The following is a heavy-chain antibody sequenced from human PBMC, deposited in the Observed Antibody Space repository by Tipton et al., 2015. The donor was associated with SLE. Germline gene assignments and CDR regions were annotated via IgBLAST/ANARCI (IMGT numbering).Heavy chain of an antibody. CDR3: AKGMYASSWYLMDY. D-gene: IGHD6-13*01. J-gene: IGHJ4*02. CDR2: ISSSSSYI. V-gene: IGHV3-21*04. Sequence: SLRLSCAASGFTFSSYTMSWVRQAPGKGLDWVSSISSSSSYIYYADSVKGRFTISRDNAKNSLYLQMNSLRAEDTALYYCAKGMYASSWYLMDYWGQGTLVTVSS. CDR1: GFTFSSYT.